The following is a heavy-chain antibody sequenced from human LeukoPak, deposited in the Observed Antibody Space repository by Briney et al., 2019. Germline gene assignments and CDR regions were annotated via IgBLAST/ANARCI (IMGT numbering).Heavy chain of an antibody. CDR2: IYSGGSA. V-gene: IGHV3-66*01. CDR1: GFTVSNNY. Sequence: PGGSLRLSCAASGFTVSNNYMSWVRQAPGKGLEWVSVIYSGGSAYYADSVKGRFTISRDNSKNTLYLQMNSLRAEDTAVYYCARDRYYYGSGSSTYYYYFDSWGQGTLVTVSP. J-gene: IGHJ4*02. D-gene: IGHD3-10*01. CDR3: ARDRYYYGSGSSTYYYYFDS.